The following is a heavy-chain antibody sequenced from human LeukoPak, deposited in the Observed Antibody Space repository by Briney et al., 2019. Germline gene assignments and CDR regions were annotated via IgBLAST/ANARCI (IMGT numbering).Heavy chain of an antibody. Sequence: GGSLRLSCAASGFTFDDYAMHWARQAPGKGLEWVSGINWNSGSIAYADSVKGRFTISRDNAKNSLYLQMNSLRAEDTALYYCAKAGAADYYYYGMDVWGQGTTVIVSS. CDR3: AKAGAADYYYYGMDV. D-gene: IGHD6-13*01. J-gene: IGHJ6*02. V-gene: IGHV3-9*01. CDR1: GFTFDDYA. CDR2: INWNSGSI.